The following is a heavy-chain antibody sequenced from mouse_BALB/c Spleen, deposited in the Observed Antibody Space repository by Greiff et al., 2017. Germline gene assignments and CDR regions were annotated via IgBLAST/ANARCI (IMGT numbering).Heavy chain of an antibody. J-gene: IGHJ3*01. CDR3: ARGGLGWFAY. CDR1: GFTFSSYA. D-gene: IGHD4-1*01. Sequence: EVMLVESGGGLVKPGGSLKLSCAASGFTFSSYAMSWVRQTPEKRLEWVASISSGGSTYYPDSVKGRFTISRDNARNILYLQMSSLRSEDTAMYYCARGGLGWFAYWGQGTLVTVSA. CDR2: ISSGGST. V-gene: IGHV5-6-5*01.